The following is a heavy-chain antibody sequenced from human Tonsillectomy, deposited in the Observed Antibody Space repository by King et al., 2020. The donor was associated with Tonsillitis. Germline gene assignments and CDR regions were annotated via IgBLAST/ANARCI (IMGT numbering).Heavy chain of an antibody. CDR2: IYSGGNT. CDR1: GFTVNTNY. D-gene: IGHD3-3*01. CDR3: ARGGANDFWSGYFAY. J-gene: IGHJ4*02. V-gene: IGHV3-53*04. Sequence: VQLVESGGGLVQPGGSLRLSCAASGFTVNTNYMSWIRQAPGKGLEWVSVIYSGGNTHYADSVKGRFTISRHNSKNTPYLQMNSLRAEDTAVYYCARGGANDFWSGYFAYWGQGTLVTVSS.